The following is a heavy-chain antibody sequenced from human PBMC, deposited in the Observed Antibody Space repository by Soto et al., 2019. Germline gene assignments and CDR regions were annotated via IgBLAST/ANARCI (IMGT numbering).Heavy chain of an antibody. CDR1: GFTFGSYT. V-gene: IGHV3-30*14. Sequence: GGSLRLSCAASGFTFGSYTMHWVRQTPGRGLEWVADISYDGGDKYYADSVKGRFTISRDNSKNTLYLQMNSLRADDTAVYYYVKGEYYYDSSGYYPFDYWGQGTLVTVSS. CDR2: ISYDGGDK. CDR3: VKGEYYYDSSGYYPFDY. J-gene: IGHJ4*02. D-gene: IGHD3-22*01.